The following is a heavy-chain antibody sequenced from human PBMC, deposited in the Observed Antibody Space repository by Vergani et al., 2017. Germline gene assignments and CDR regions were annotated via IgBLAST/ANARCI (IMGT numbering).Heavy chain of an antibody. CDR1: GYTFTSYA. V-gene: IGHV1-3*01. J-gene: IGHJ4*02. Sequence: QVQLVQSGAEVKKPGASVKVSCKASGYTFTSYAMHWVRQAPGQRLEWMGWINAGNGNTKYSQKFQGRVTITRDTSASTAYMELSSLRSEDTAVYYCARVQWSYGGSLGYWGQGTLVTVSS. CDR2: INAGNGNT. CDR3: ARVQWSYGGSLGY. D-gene: IGHD1-26*01.